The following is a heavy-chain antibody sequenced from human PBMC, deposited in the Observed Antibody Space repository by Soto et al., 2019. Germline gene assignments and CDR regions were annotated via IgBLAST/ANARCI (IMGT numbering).Heavy chain of an antibody. CDR1: GFTFSSYA. CDR3: ANKAYIVVVPAASNYGMDV. Sequence: GGSLRLSCAASGFTFSSYAMSWVRQAPGKGLEWVSAISGSGGSTYYADSVKGRFTISRDNSKNTLYLQMNSLRAEDTAVYYCANKAYIVVVPAASNYGMDVWGQGTTVT. D-gene: IGHD2-2*01. J-gene: IGHJ6*02. CDR2: ISGSGGST. V-gene: IGHV3-23*01.